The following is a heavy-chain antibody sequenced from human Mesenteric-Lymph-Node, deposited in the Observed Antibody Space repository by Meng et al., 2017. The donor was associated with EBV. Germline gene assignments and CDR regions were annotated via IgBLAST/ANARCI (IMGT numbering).Heavy chain of an antibody. CDR1: GFTFNYFW. Sequence: QLVGAGVGSVQPGGSLRLSCAASGFTFNYFWMHWVRQAPGKGLEWVSRISTDGSGTYYADSVQGRFTISRDSAKNTLYLQMNNLRAEDTAVYYCVREGKDAWYFDVWGRGTLVTVSS. J-gene: IGHJ2*01. CDR2: ISTDGSGT. V-gene: IGHV3-74*01. CDR3: VREGKDAWYFDV.